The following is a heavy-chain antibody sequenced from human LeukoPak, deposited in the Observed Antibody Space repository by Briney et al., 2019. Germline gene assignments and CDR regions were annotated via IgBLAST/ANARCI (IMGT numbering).Heavy chain of an antibody. CDR2: ISAYNGNT. CDR1: GYTFTSYG. D-gene: IGHD3-10*01. V-gene: IGHV1-18*04. J-gene: IGHJ5*02. CDR3: ARDYPFSYYYGSGSYYSNWFDP. Sequence: GASVKVSCKASGYTFTSYGISWVRQAPGQGLEWMGWISAYNGNTNYAQKLQGRVTMTTDTSTSTAYMELRSLRSDDTAVYYCARDYPFSYYYGSGSYYSNWFDPWGQGTLVTVSS.